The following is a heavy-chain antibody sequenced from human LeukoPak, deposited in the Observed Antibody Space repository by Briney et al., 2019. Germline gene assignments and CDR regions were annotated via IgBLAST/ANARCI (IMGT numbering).Heavy chain of an antibody. V-gene: IGHV4-4*07. CDR2: ILNGGST. CDR1: GGSISSYY. D-gene: IGHD6-13*01. CDR3: ARQGIRGQYLVHFDY. Sequence: SETLSLTCTVSGGSISSYYWTWIRQPAGKGLEWIGRILNGGSTNYNPSLKSRVTISIDTSKKQFSLRLSSVTAADTAVYYCARQGIRGQYLVHFDYWGQGTLVTVSS. J-gene: IGHJ4*02.